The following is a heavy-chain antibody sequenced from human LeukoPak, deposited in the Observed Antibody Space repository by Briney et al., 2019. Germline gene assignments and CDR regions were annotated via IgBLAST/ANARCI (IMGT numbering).Heavy chain of an antibody. Sequence: SETLSLTCTVSGGSISSGGYYWSWIRQHPGKGLEWIGYIYYSGSTYYNPSLKSRVTISVDTSKNQFSLKLSSVTAADTAVYYWGGGGGGSSSSSDYWGQGTLVTVSS. CDR3: GGGGGGSSSSSDY. J-gene: IGHJ4*02. CDR1: GGSISSGGYY. D-gene: IGHD6-6*01. V-gene: IGHV4-31*03. CDR2: IYYSGST.